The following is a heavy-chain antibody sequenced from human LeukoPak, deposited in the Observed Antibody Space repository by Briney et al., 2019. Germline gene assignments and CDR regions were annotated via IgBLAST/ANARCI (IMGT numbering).Heavy chain of an antibody. CDR2: IYYSGST. D-gene: IGHD6-19*01. CDR1: GGSISSGGYY. CDR3: ARYGGSGWANFDY. J-gene: IGHJ4*02. V-gene: IGHV4-61*08. Sequence: SETLSLTCTVSGGSISSGGYYWSWIRQHPGKGLEWIGYIYYSGSTYYNPSLKSRVTISVDTSKNQFSLKLSSVTAADTAVYYCARYGGSGWANFDYWGQGTLVTVSS.